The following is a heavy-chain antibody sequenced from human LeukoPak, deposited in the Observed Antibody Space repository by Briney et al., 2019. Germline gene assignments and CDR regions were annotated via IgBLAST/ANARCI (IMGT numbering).Heavy chain of an antibody. V-gene: IGHV3-33*01. CDR1: GFTFSSYG. J-gene: IGHJ3*02. CDR3: ARDEYYYDSSGYFFYRTVYDAFDI. D-gene: IGHD3-22*01. Sequence: SLRLSCAASGFTFSSYGMHWVRQAPGKGLEWVAVIWYDGSNKFYADSVKGRFIISRNNSKNTLYLQMNSLRAEDTALYYCARDEYYYDSSGYFFYRTVYDAFDIWGQGTLVTVSS. CDR2: IWYDGSNK.